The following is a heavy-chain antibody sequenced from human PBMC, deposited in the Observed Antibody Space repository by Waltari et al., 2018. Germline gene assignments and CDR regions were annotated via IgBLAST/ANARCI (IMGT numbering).Heavy chain of an antibody. CDR2: IYHSGST. Sequence: QVQLQESGPGLVKPSETLSLTCAVSGYSISRGSYWGWIRQPPGKGLEWIGSIYHSGSTYYNPSLKSRVTISVDTSKNQFSLKLSSVTAADTAVYYCASGGYFDYWGQGTLVTVSS. CDR1: GYSISRGSY. J-gene: IGHJ4*02. CDR3: ASGGYFDY. V-gene: IGHV4-38-2*01. D-gene: IGHD3-3*01.